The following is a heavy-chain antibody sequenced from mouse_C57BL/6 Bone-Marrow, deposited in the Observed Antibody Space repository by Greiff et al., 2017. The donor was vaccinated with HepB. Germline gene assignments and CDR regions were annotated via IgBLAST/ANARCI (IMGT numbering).Heavy chain of an antibody. D-gene: IGHD1-1*01. CDR1: GYSITSGYY. V-gene: IGHV3-6*01. J-gene: IGHJ4*01. CDR2: ISYDGSN. CDR3: ARGYYGV. Sequence: EVQRVESGPGLVKPSQSLSLTCSVTGYSITSGYYWNWIRQFPGNKLEWMGYISYDGSNNYNPSLKNRISITRDTSKNQFFLKLNSVTTEDTATYYCARGYYGVWGQGTSVTVSS.